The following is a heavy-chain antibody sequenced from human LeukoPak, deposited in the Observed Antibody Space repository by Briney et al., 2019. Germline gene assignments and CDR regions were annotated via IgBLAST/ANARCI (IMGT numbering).Heavy chain of an antibody. J-gene: IGHJ4*02. CDR3: ARDYDSSGYLDY. V-gene: IGHV3-23*01. CDR1: GFTFSSYA. CDR2: ISGSGGST. Sequence: GGSLRLSCAASGFTFSSYAMSWVRQAPGKGLEWVSAISGSGGSTYYADSVKGRFTISRDNSKNTLYLQMNSLRAEDTAVCYCARDYDSSGYLDYWGQGTLVTVSS. D-gene: IGHD3-22*01.